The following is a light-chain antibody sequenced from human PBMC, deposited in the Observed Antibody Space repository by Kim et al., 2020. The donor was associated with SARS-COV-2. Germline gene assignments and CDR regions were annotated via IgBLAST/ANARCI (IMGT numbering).Light chain of an antibody. CDR1: HDISNY. V-gene: IGKV1-33*01. CDR2: DGS. J-gene: IGKJ4*01. CDR3: QQYDNRPLT. Sequence: SVSRGDRVTTTCQSRHDISNYLTWHQQKPGKAPKVLIYDGSTLETGVPSRFSGGGSGTDFTFTIASLQPEDVATYYCQQYDNRPLTFGVGTKLEI.